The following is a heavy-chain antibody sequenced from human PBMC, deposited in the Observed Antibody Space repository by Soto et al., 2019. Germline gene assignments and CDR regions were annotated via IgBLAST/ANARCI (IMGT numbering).Heavy chain of an antibody. D-gene: IGHD4-17*01. V-gene: IGHV3-23*01. CDR1: GLTFSSYA. J-gene: IGHJ4*02. CDR2: ISSSGGST. CDR3: AKGLCDYDYCFDS. Sequence: EVQLLESGGGLVQTGGSLRLSCVASGLTFSSYAMSWVRQAPGKGPEWVSSISSSGGSTYYADSVTGRFTISRAYSKNTLYLQMDSLRDDDTAVYYCAKGLCDYDYCFDSWGQGTLVTVSS.